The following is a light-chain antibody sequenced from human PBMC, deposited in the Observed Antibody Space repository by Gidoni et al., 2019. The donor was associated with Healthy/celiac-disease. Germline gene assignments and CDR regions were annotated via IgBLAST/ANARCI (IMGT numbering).Light chain of an antibody. CDR2: GAS. V-gene: IGKV3-20*01. CDR3: QQYGSSPYT. Sequence: LTQSPVTLSLSPGERATLSCRASQSVSSSYLAWYQQKPGQAPRLLIYGASSRATGIPDRFSGSGSGTDFTLTISRLEPEDFAVYYCQQYGSSPYTFGQGTKLEIK. J-gene: IGKJ2*01. CDR1: QSVSSSY.